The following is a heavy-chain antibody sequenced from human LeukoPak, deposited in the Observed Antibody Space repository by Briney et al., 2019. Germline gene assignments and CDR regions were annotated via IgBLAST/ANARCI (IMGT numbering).Heavy chain of an antibody. D-gene: IGHD6-13*01. V-gene: IGHV4-59*01. J-gene: IGHJ5*02. CDR1: GGSISTYY. CDR2: IYHSGST. Sequence: SETLSLTCTVSGGSISTYYWSWIRQPPGKGLEWIGYIYHSGSTKYNPSLKSRVTISVDTSKNQFSLKLSSVTAADTAVYYCARELGVSSWYDVDPWGQGTLVTVSS. CDR3: ARELGVSSWYDVDP.